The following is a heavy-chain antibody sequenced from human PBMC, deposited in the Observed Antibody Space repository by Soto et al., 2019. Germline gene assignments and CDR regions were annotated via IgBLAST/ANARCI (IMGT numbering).Heavy chain of an antibody. CDR1: GFPFTNDW. D-gene: IGHD2-8*01. V-gene: IGHV3-15*07. CDR2: VKSKTDGGSS. J-gene: IGHJ4*01. CDR3: TTDSRTSLPEIRFDY. Sequence: PGGSRRVRGVTSGFPFTNDWINWIRQVPGKGLEWVGRVKSKTDGGSSDYAAAVKGRFAVSRDVSRNIVYLQMNSLKIEDTGVYYCTTDSRTSLPEIRFDYWGHGTQVTVSS.